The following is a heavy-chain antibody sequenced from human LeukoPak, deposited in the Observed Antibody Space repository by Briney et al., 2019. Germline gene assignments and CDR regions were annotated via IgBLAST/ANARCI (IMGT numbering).Heavy chain of an antibody. D-gene: IGHD3-16*02. V-gene: IGHV4-39*07. Sequence: SETLSLTCTVSGGSISSRSYYWGWIRQPPGKGLEWIGSIYYSGSTYYNPSLKSRVTISVDTSKNQFSLKLSSVTAADTAVYYCARDDFLWGTYRPAHQGFDYWGPGTLVTVSS. CDR2: IYYSGST. CDR3: ARDDFLWGTYRPAHQGFDY. CDR1: GGSISSRSYY. J-gene: IGHJ4*02.